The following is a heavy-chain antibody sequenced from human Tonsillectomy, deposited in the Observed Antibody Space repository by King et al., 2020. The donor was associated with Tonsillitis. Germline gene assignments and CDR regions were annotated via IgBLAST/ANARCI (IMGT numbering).Heavy chain of an antibody. Sequence: VQLVESGGGLVQPGGSLRLSCAASGFTFSSYAMSWVRQAPGKGLEWVSAISGSGGSTYYADSVKGRFAISRDNSKNTLYLQMNSLRAEDTAVYYCPAIGPRYYYDSSGYINYWGQGTLVTVSS. V-gene: IGHV3-23*04. CDR1: GFTFSSYA. J-gene: IGHJ4*02. D-gene: IGHD3-22*01. CDR3: PAIGPRYYYDSSGYINY. CDR2: ISGSGGST.